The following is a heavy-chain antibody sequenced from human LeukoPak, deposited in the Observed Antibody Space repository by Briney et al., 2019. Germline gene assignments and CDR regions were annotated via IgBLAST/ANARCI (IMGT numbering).Heavy chain of an antibody. CDR2: IWYDGSNE. Sequence: PGGSLRLSCAASGFSFSAYGMHWVRQAPGKGLEWVALIWYDGSNEYYADSVKGRFTISRENSQKTVYLQMNSLRAEDTAVYYCARDQRVLLWVGRFDFGGQGTLVTVSS. CDR3: ARDQRVLLWVGRFDF. CDR1: GFSFSAYG. D-gene: IGHD3-10*01. J-gene: IGHJ4*02. V-gene: IGHV3-30*02.